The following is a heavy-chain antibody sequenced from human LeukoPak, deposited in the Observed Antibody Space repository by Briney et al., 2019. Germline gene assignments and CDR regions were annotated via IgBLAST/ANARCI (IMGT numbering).Heavy chain of an antibody. CDR2: INPNSGGT. D-gene: IGHD6-19*01. J-gene: IGHJ4*02. V-gene: IGHV1-2*02. CDR3: ARDQSYSSGWYYGY. CDR1: GYTFTGYY. Sequence: ASVKVSCKASGYTFTGYYMHWVRQAPGQGLEWMGWINPNSGGTNYAQKFQGRVTMTRDTSISTAYMELSRLGSDDTAVYYCARDQSYSSGWYYGYWGQGTLVTVSS.